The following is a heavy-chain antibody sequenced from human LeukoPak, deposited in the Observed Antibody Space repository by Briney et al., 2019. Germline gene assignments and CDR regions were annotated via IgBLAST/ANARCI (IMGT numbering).Heavy chain of an antibody. CDR3: ARDGLYCTNGVCSSDI. Sequence: ASVKVSCKASGYTFTRHYMNWVRQAPGQGLEWMGKINPSSGGTGYAQKFQGRVTMTRDTSTRTVYMELTSLRSEDTAVYYCARDGLYCTNGVCSSDIWGQGTLVTVSS. J-gene: IGHJ3*02. CDR1: GYTFTRHY. CDR2: INPSSGGT. D-gene: IGHD2-8*01. V-gene: IGHV1-46*01.